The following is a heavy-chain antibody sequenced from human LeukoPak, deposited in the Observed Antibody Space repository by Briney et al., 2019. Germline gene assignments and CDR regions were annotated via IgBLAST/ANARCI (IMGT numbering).Heavy chain of an antibody. Sequence: GESLKISCQGSGYTFINYWIAWVRQTPGKGLEWMGVIYPGDSDTRYSPSFQGQVTISADKSISIAYLQWSSLKASDTAVYYCARGIYSLNWFGPWGQGTLVTVSS. CDR3: ARGIYSLNWFGP. CDR1: GYTFINYW. CDR2: IYPGDSDT. J-gene: IGHJ5*01. D-gene: IGHD2-21*01. V-gene: IGHV5-51*01.